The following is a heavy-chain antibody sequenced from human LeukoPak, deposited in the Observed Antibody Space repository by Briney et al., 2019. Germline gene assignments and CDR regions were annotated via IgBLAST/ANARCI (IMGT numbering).Heavy chain of an antibody. CDR3: ARDLSGSYSIGN. J-gene: IGHJ4*01. CDR2: ISYDGSKK. Sequence: PGRSLRLSCAASGFTFSNYAMHWVRQAPGKGLEWVAVISYDGSKKWYADSVRGRFSISRDNSKNTLSLQMNSLGGEDTAVYYCARDLSGSYSIGNWGQGTLVTVSS. CDR1: GFTFSNYA. V-gene: IGHV3-30-3*01. D-gene: IGHD1-26*01.